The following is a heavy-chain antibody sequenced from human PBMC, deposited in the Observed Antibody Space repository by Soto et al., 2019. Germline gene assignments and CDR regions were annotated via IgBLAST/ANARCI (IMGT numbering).Heavy chain of an antibody. Sequence: GESLKISCKASGYNFTAFWIHWVRQAPGKGLEWLGKIDPSDSYTNYSPSFEGHVTISTDNSITTAYLQWSSLRASDTALYFCARVHKKWFDSWAQGTMVTVSS. J-gene: IGHJ5*01. CDR3: ARVHKKWFDS. CDR1: GYNFTAFW. V-gene: IGHV5-10-1*01. CDR2: IDPSDSYT.